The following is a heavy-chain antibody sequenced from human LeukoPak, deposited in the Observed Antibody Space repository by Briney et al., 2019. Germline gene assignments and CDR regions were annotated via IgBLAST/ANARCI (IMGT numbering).Heavy chain of an antibody. V-gene: IGHV5-51*01. CDR1: GYSFTSYW. CDR3: VRQRIAAAGNVYYMDV. D-gene: IGHD6-13*01. CDR2: IYPGDSDT. J-gene: IGHJ6*03. Sequence: GESLKISCKGSGYSFTSYWIGWVRQMPGKGLEWMGIIYPGDSDTRYSPSFQGQVTISADKSISTAYLQWSSLKASGTAMYYCVRQRIAAAGNVYYMDVWGKGTTVTVSS.